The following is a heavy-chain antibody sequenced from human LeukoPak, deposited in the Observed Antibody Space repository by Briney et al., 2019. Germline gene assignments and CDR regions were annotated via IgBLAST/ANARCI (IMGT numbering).Heavy chain of an antibody. Sequence: GGSLRLSCAASGFTFSLYAMSWVRQAPGKGLEWVSTISGSGGYTDYADSAKGRFTISRDNSKNTLYVQMNSLRAEDTAVYYCAKDQRGYDKPIDYWGQGTLVTVSS. CDR3: AKDQRGYDKPIDY. D-gene: IGHD5-12*01. J-gene: IGHJ4*02. CDR1: GFTFSLYA. V-gene: IGHV3-23*01. CDR2: ISGSGGYT.